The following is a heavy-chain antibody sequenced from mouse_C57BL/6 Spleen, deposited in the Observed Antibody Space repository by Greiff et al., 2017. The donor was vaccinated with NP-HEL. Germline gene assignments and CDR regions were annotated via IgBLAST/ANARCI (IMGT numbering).Heavy chain of an antibody. CDR2: ISGGGGNT. CDR3: ARHPGYHPGFAY. V-gene: IGHV5-9*01. Sequence: EVHLVESGGGLVKPGGSLKLSCAASGFTFSSYTMSWVRQTPEKRLEWVATISGGGGNTYYPDSVKGRFTISRDNAKNTLYLQMSSLRSEDTALYYCARHPGYHPGFAYWGQGTLVTVSA. CDR1: GFTFSSYT. J-gene: IGHJ3*01. D-gene: IGHD2-2*01.